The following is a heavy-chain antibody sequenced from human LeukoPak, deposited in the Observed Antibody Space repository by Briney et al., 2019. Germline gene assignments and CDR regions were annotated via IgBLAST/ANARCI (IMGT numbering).Heavy chain of an antibody. J-gene: IGHJ4*02. CDR1: GFTFSSYG. D-gene: IGHD6-6*01. CDR2: IRYDGSNK. CDR3: AKEGMAPSIAARPVLKFDY. Sequence: PGGSLRLSCAASGFTFSSYGMHWVRQAPGKGLEWVAFIRYDGSNKYYADSVKGRFTISRDNSKNTLYLQMNSLRAEDTAVYYCAKEGMAPSIAARPVLKFDYWGQGTLVTVSS. V-gene: IGHV3-30*02.